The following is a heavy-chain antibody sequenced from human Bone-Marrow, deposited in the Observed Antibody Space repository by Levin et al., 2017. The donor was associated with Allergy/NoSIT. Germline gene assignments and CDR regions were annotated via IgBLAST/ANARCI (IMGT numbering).Heavy chain of an antibody. D-gene: IGHD2-21*02. J-gene: IGHJ6*02. CDR3: ARAATRTALYYYYLALEG. Sequence: PGGSLRLSCAASGFTVSTDYMHWVRQAPGRGLEWVSIIYSGGTTFYADSVKGRFTISRDSSTNTLYLQMNSLSADDTAVYYCARAATRTALYYYYLALEGWGQGTRV. CDR2: IYSGGTT. V-gene: IGHV3-66*01. CDR1: GFTVSTDY.